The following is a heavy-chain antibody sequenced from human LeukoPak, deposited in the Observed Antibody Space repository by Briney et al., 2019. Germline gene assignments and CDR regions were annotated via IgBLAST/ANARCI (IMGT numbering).Heavy chain of an antibody. CDR3: AKDIKYSSSPDAFDI. J-gene: IGHJ3*02. D-gene: IGHD6-6*01. Sequence: GGSLRLSCAASGFTSDDYAMHWVRQAPGKGLEWVSLISGDGGSTYYADSVKGRFTISRDNSKNSLYLQMNSLRTEDTALYYCAKDIKYSSSPDAFDIWGQGTMVTVSS. CDR1: GFTSDDYA. V-gene: IGHV3-43*02. CDR2: ISGDGGST.